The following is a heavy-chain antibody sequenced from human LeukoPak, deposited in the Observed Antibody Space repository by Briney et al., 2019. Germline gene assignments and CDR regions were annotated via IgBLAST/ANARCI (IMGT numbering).Heavy chain of an antibody. CDR3: TYSLYRIQLWLY. D-gene: IGHD5-18*01. V-gene: IGHV3-53*01. J-gene: IGHJ4*02. CDR2: IYSGGST. Sequence: GSLRLSCAASGFTVSSNYMSWVRQAPGKGLEWVSVIYSGGSTYYADSVKGRFTISRDNSKNTLYLQMNSLRAEDTAVYYCTYSLYRIQLWLYWGQGTLVTVSS. CDR1: GFTVSSNY.